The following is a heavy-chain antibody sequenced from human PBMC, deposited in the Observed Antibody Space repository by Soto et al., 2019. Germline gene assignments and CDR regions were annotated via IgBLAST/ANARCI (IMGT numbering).Heavy chain of an antibody. Sequence: GGSLRLSCAASGFTFSGYWMHWVRQAPGKGLMWVSVISGSGGSTFHADSVKGRFTISRDNSKNTLYLQMDSLRAEDTAVYYCAKRRSSSGVTGGLAVWRQGTTVTVSS. V-gene: IGHV3-23*01. CDR3: AKRRSSSGVTGGLAV. CDR1: GFTFSGYW. D-gene: IGHD6-6*01. CDR2: ISGSGGST. J-gene: IGHJ6*01.